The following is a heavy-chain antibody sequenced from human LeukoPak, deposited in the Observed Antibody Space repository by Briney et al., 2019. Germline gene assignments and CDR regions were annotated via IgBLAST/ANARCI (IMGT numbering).Heavy chain of an antibody. CDR1: GFDFSAYA. CDR2: VSGSGYRK. Sequence: PGGSLRLSCAASGFDFSAYAMTWVRQAPGKDLEWVATVSGSGYRKYYADSVKGRFTISRDNAKKTIFVQMHSLRAEDTAQYFCAKGGAALTDAPHGDVVTTTLDGFDLWGQGAMVTVSS. D-gene: IGHD2-21*02. J-gene: IGHJ3*01. V-gene: IGHV3-23*01. CDR3: AKGGAALTDAPHGDVVTTTLDGFDL.